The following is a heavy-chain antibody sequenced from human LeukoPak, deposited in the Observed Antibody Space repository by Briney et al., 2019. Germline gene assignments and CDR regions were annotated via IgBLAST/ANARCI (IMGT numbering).Heavy chain of an antibody. J-gene: IGHJ4*02. V-gene: IGHV1-69*05. D-gene: IGHD1-26*01. CDR2: IIPIFGTA. Sequence: SAKVSCKASGGTFSSYAISWARQAPGQGLEWMGGIIPIFGTANYAQKFQGRVTITTDESTSTAYMELSSLRSEDTAVYYCARALLGATTRGFFDHWGQGTLVTVSS. CDR1: GGTFSSYA. CDR3: ARALLGATTRGFFDH.